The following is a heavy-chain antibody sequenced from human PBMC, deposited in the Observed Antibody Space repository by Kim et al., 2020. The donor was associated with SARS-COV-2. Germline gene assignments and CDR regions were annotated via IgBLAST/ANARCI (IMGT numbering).Heavy chain of an antibody. V-gene: IGHV4-59*01. CDR3: ARRVQGWFDP. CDR2: ST. J-gene: IGHJ5*02. Sequence: STNYNPSLKSRVTISVDTSKNQFSLKLSSVTAADTAVYYCARRVQGWFDPWGQGTLVTVSS.